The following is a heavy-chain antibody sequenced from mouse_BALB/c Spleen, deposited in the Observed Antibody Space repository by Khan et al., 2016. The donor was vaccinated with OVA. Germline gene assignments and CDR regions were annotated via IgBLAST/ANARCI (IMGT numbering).Heavy chain of an antibody. Sequence: QIQLVQSGPELKKPGETVKISCKASGYTFTNYGMNWVKQAPGKGLKWMGWINTYTGEPTYTDDFKGRFAFSLETSASTAYLQINNLKNEDMATYFCAREASYWDFDVWGAGTTVTVSS. CDR1: GYTFTNYG. J-gene: IGHJ1*01. CDR2: INTYTGEP. CDR3: AREASYWDFDV. V-gene: IGHV9-1*02.